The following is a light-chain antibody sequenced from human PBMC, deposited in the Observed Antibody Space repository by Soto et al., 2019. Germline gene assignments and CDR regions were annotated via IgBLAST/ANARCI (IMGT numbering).Light chain of an antibody. CDR1: QSVSSN. V-gene: IGKV3-15*01. J-gene: IGKJ4*01. CDR3: QQYNNWLRT. Sequence: EIVVTQSPATLAVSQGERATLSCRASQSVSSNLAWYQQRPGQAPRLLIYGASTRATGIPARFSGSGSGTEFTLTISSLQSEDFAIYYCQQYNNWLRTFGGGTKVDI. CDR2: GAS.